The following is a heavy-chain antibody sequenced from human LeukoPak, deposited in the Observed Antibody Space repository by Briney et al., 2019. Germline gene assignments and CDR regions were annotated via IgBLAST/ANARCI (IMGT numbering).Heavy chain of an antibody. D-gene: IGHD3-10*01. CDR3: AKDSYYGSGSYYLDY. V-gene: IGHV3-30*18. Sequence: PGRSLRLACAASGFTFSSYGMHWVRQAPGKGLEWVAGISYDGSNKYYADSVKGRFTISRDNSKNTLYLQMNSLRAEDTAVYYCAKDSYYGSGSYYLDYWGQGTLVTVSS. CDR2: ISYDGSNK. CDR1: GFTFSSYG. J-gene: IGHJ4*02.